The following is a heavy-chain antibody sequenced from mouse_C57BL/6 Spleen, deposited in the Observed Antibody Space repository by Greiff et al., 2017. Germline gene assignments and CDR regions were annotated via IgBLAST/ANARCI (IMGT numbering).Heavy chain of an antibody. CDR3: EKRGHYDYRAWLAD. Sequence: QVQLQQSGAELVKPGASVKISCKASGYAFSSYWMNWVKQRPGKGLEWIGQIYPGDGDTNYNGKFKGKATLTADKSSSTAYMQLSSLTSEDSAVYFWEKRGHYDYRAWLADWGQGTLGTVSA. D-gene: IGHD2-4*01. CDR1: GYAFSSYW. J-gene: IGHJ3*01. V-gene: IGHV1-80*01. CDR2: IYPGDGDT.